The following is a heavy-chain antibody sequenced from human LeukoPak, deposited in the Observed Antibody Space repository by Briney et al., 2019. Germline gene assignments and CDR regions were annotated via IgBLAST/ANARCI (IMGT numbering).Heavy chain of an antibody. J-gene: IGHJ4*02. CDR2: IYHSGST. Sequence: SETLSLTCTVSGGSISSSSYYWGWIRQPPGKGLEWIGSIYHSGSTYYNPSLKSRVTISVDTSKNQFSLKLSSVTAADTAVYYCARSAYCSAGSCYRGFDYWGQGTLVTVSS. CDR1: GGSISSSSYY. D-gene: IGHD2-15*01. V-gene: IGHV4-39*07. CDR3: ARSAYCSAGSCYRGFDY.